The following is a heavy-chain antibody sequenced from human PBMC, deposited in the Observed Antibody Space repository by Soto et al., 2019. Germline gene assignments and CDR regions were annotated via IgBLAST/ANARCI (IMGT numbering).Heavy chain of an antibody. D-gene: IGHD2-15*01. V-gene: IGHV3-15*01. J-gene: IGHJ4*02. CDR3: TTARGGFQFSGGSCFSG. Sequence: EVQLVESGGGLVKPGGSLRLSCAASGFTFSNSWMSWVRQAPGKGLAWVGRLKSKMDGGTTDYAAPVKGRFTISRDDSKNTLYLQMNRLKTDDTAVYYCTTARGGFQFSGGSCFSGWGQGTLVTVSS. CDR1: GFTFSNSW. CDR2: LKSKMDGGTT.